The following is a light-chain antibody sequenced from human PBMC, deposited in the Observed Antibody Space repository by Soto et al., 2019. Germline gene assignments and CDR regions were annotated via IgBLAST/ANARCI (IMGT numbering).Light chain of an antibody. CDR2: KAS. J-gene: IGKJ1*01. Sequence: DIPMTQSPSTLSASVGDRLTITCRASQTISTWLAWYQQKPGKAPNLLIYKASSLESGVPSRFSGSGSGTEFTLTISSLQPDDFATYYCQQYNIYPRTFGQGTKVEIK. CDR3: QQYNIYPRT. CDR1: QTISTW. V-gene: IGKV1-5*03.